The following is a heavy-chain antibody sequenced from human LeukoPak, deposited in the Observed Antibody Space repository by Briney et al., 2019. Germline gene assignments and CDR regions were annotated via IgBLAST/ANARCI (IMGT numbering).Heavy chain of an antibody. CDR1: GFTFSNYA. J-gene: IGHJ4*02. D-gene: IGHD1-26*01. CDR2: ISGSGLTT. V-gene: IGHV3-23*01. Sequence: PGGSLRLSCVASGFTFSNYAMSWVRLAPGRGLEWVSVISGSGLTTFYADFVKGRFTISRDNSKNTLYLQMNSLRAEDTAVYYCAKERREQSRDNYFDYWGQGTLVTVSS. CDR3: AKERREQSRDNYFDY.